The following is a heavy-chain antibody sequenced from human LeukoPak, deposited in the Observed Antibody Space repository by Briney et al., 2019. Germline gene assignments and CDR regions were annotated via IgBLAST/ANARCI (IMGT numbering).Heavy chain of an antibody. V-gene: IGHV3-74*01. CDR1: GFTFSSYW. D-gene: IGHD3-3*01. CDR2: INSDGSST. J-gene: IGHJ4*02. Sequence: VGSLRLSCAASGFTFSSYWMHWVRQAPGKGLVWVSRINSDGSSTGYADSVKGRFTISRDNAKNTLYLQMNSLRAEDTAVYYCARVGADWSSDYWGQGTLVTVSS. CDR3: ARVGADWSSDY.